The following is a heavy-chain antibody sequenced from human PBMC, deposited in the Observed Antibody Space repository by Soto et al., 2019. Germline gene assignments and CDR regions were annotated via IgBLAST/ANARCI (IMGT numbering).Heavy chain of an antibody. CDR1: GFTFSSYS. CDR2: ISSSSSTI. D-gene: IGHD4-17*01. CDR3: ARDPPQYGKGAYYYYYMDV. J-gene: IGHJ6*03. V-gene: IGHV3-48*01. Sequence: GGSLRLSCAASGFTFSSYSMNWVRQAPGKGLEWVSYISSSSSTIYYADSVKGRFTISRDNAKNSLYLQMNRLRAEDTAVYYCARDPPQYGKGAYYYYYMDVWGKGTTVTVSS.